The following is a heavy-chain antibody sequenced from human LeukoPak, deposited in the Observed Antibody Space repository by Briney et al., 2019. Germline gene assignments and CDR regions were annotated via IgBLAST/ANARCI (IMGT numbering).Heavy chain of an antibody. J-gene: IGHJ4*02. D-gene: IGHD6-13*01. CDR3: ARVLGMYSSSWPSDY. V-gene: IGHV3-48*04. CDR2: ISSSSSTI. Sequence: PGGCLRLSCAASGFTFSSYTMNWVPQAPGKGLEWVSYISSSSSTIYYADSVKGRFIISRDNAKNSLYLQMNSLGAEDTALYYCARVLGMYSSSWPSDYWGQGTLVTVSS. CDR1: GFTFSSYT.